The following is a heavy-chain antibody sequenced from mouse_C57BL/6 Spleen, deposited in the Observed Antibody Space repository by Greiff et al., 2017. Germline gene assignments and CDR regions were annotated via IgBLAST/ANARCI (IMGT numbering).Heavy chain of an antibody. CDR2: IRSKSNNYAT. CDR1: GFSFNTYA. CDR3: VRHYPLYAMDY. J-gene: IGHJ4*01. V-gene: IGHV10-1*01. Sequence: EVKLVESGGGLVQPKGSLKLSCAASGFSFNTYAMNWVRQAPGQGLEWVARIRSKSNNYATYYADAVKDRFTSSRDDSESMLYLLMHSLLTEDTAVYYCVRHYPLYAMDYWGQGTSVTVSS.